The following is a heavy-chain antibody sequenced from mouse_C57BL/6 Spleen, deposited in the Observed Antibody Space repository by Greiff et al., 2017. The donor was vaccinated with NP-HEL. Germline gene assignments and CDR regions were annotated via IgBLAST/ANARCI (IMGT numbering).Heavy chain of an antibody. V-gene: IGHV5-17*01. CDR2: ISSGSSTI. Sequence: EVKLVESGGGLVKPGGSLKLSCAASGFTFSDYGMHWVRQAPEKGLEWVAYISSGSSTIYYADTVKGRFTISRDNAKNTLFLQMTSLRSEDTAMYYCARPIYYDYDEGAMDYWGQGTSVTVSS. CDR1: GFTFSDYG. J-gene: IGHJ4*01. CDR3: ARPIYYDYDEGAMDY. D-gene: IGHD2-4*01.